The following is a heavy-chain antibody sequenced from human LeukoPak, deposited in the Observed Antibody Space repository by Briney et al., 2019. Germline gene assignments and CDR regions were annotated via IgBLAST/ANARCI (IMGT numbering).Heavy chain of an antibody. J-gene: IGHJ3*02. Sequence: GGSLRLSCAASGFTFSSYEMSWVRQAPGKGLEWVSGINWNGGSTGYADSVKGRFTISRDNAKNSLYLQMNSPRAEDTALYYCARDCRDGYNCFVFDIWGQGTMVTVSS. CDR1: GFTFSSYE. CDR2: INWNGGST. V-gene: IGHV3-20*04. CDR3: ARDCRDGYNCFVFDI. D-gene: IGHD5-24*01.